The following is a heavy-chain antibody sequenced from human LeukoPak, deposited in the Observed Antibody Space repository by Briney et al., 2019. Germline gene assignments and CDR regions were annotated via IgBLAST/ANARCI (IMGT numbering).Heavy chain of an antibody. D-gene: IGHD1-26*01. V-gene: IGHV3-33*01. CDR2: IWYDGSNK. CDR1: GFTFSSYG. CDR3: ARVGSGSYHGDY. J-gene: IGHJ4*02. Sequence: GGSLRLSCAASGFTFSSYGMHWVRQAPGKGLEWVAIIWYDGSNKNYADSVKGRFTISRDNSKNTLYLQMNSLRAEDTAVYYCARVGSGSYHGDYWGQGTLVTVSS.